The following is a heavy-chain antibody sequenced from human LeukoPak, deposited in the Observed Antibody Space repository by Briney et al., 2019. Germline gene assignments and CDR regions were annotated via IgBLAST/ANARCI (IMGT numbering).Heavy chain of an antibody. CDR3: ARYGDYYYFDY. CDR1: GGSISSDNYY. J-gene: IGHJ4*02. CDR2: IYYSGST. D-gene: IGHD4-17*01. V-gene: IGHV4-39*01. Sequence: PSETLSLTCTVSGGSISSDNYYWGWIRQPPGKGLEWIGSIYYSGSTYYNPSLKSRVTISVDTSKNQFSLKLSSVTAADTAVYYCARYGDYYYFDYWGQGTLVTVSS.